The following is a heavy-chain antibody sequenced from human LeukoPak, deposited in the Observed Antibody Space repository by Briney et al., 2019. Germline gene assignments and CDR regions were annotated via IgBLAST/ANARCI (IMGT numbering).Heavy chain of an antibody. V-gene: IGHV3-21*05. D-gene: IGHD1-26*01. CDR3: AREGVGATTNYFDY. Sequence: GGSLRLSCAASGFTFSNYEMNWVRQAPGKGLEWVSYMSSSSSYIYYADSVKGRFTISRDNAKNSLYLQMNSLRAEDTAVYYCAREGVGATTNYFDYWGQGTLVTVSS. J-gene: IGHJ4*02. CDR2: MSSSSSYI. CDR1: GFTFSNYE.